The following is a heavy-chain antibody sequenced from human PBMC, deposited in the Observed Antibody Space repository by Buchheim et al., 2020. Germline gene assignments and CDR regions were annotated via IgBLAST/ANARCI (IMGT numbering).Heavy chain of an antibody. CDR1: GGSISSSSYY. Sequence: QLQLQESGPGLVKPSETLSLTCTASGGSISSSSYYWGWIRQPPGKGLEWIGSIYYSGSTYYNPSLKSRVTISVDTSKNQFSLKLSSVTAADTAVYYCARQGSDILTGYNWFDPWGQRTL. J-gene: IGHJ5*02. V-gene: IGHV4-39*01. CDR3: ARQGSDILTGYNWFDP. CDR2: IYYSGST. D-gene: IGHD3-9*01.